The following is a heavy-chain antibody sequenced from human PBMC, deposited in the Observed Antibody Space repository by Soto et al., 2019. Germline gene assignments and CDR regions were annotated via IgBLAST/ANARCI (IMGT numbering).Heavy chain of an antibody. D-gene: IGHD3-3*01. J-gene: IGHJ4*02. CDR2: IYSGGSI. V-gene: IGHV3-66*01. CDR3: ARDRRDGDTI. Sequence: EVQLVESGGGLVQPGGSLRLSCAASGFTVSANYMSWFRQAPGKGLECVSVIYSGGSIYYADSVQGRFTISRDNSKNTLYLQMYSLRAEDTAVYYCARDRRDGDTIWGQGALVTVSS. CDR1: GFTVSANY.